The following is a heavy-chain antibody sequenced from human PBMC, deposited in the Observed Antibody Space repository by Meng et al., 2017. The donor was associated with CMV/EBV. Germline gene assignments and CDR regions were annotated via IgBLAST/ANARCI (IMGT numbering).Heavy chain of an antibody. J-gene: IGHJ6*02. CDR1: GFTVSSNY. D-gene: IGHD6-6*01. V-gene: IGHV3-53*05. Sequence: GESLKISCAASGFTVSSNYMSWVRQAPGKGLEWVSAIYSGGSTYYADSVKGRFTISRDNSKNTLYLQMNSLRAEDTAVYYCAKGQVSLSSGMDVWGQGTTVTVSS. CDR3: AKGQVSLSSGMDV. CDR2: IYSGGST.